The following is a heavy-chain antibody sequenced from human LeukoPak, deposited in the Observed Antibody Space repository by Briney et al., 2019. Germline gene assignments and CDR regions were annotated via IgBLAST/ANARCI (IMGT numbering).Heavy chain of an antibody. J-gene: IGHJ4*02. CDR3: ASSPTYCSNTSCYINY. Sequence: GGSLRLSCAASGFTFSSYGMHWVRQAPGKGLEWVAVISDDGSNKYYVDSVKGRFTISRDNPKNTLYLQMKSLRAEDTAVFYCASSPTYCSNTSCYINYWGQGALVTVSS. V-gene: IGHV3-30*03. CDR2: ISDDGSNK. D-gene: IGHD2-2*02. CDR1: GFTFSSYG.